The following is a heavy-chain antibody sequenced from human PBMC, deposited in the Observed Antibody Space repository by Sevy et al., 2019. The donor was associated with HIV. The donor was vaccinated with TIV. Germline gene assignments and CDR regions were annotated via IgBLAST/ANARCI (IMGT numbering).Heavy chain of an antibody. CDR3: AKDYGDYTLDY. V-gene: IGHV3-30*18. CDR2: ISYDGSNK. CDR1: GFTFSSYG. D-gene: IGHD4-17*01. J-gene: IGHJ4*02. Sequence: GGSLRLSCAASGFTFSSYGMHWVRQAPGKGLEWVEVISYDGSNKYYADSVKGRFTISRDKSKNTLYLQMSSLRAEDTAVYYCAKDYGDYTLDYWGQGTLVTVSS.